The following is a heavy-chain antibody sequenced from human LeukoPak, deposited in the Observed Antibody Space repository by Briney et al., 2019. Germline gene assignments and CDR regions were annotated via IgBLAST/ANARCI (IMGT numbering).Heavy chain of an antibody. J-gene: IGHJ6*02. CDR3: ARGVVSDSSGYYYGPPYYYYYGMDV. CDR1: GGTFSSYA. V-gene: IGHV1-69*13. CDR2: IIPIFGTA. Sequence: GASVKVSCKASGGTFSSYAISWVRQAPGQGLEWMGGIIPIFGTANYAQKFQGRVTITADESTSTAYMELSSLRSEDTAVYYCARGVVSDSSGYYYGPPYYYYYGMDVWGQGTTVTVSS. D-gene: IGHD3-22*01.